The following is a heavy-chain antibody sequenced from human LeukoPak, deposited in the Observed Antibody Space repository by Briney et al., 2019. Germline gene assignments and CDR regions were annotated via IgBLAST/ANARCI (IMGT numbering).Heavy chain of an antibody. J-gene: IGHJ5*02. CDR2: IYYSGST. V-gene: IGHV4-59*01. Sequence: EPSETLSLTCTVSGGSISSYYWSWIRQPPGKGLEWIGYIYYSGSTNYNPSLKSRVTISVDTSKNQFSLKLSSVTAADTAVYYCARQQVLLWFGEFHNWFDPWGQGTLVTVSS. CDR1: GGSISSYY. CDR3: ARQQVLLWFGEFHNWFDP. D-gene: IGHD3-10*01.